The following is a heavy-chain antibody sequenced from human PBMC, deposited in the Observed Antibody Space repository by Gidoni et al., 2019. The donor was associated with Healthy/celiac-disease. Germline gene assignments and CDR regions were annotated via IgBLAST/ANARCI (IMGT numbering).Heavy chain of an antibody. CDR1: GFTFSRYA. V-gene: IGHV3-23*01. Sequence: EVQLLESGGGLVQPGGSLRLSCAASGFTFSRYAMSWVRQAPGKGLGWVSALSGSGGSTYYADSVKGRFTLSRDNSKNTLYLQMNSLRAEDTAVYYCAKATPTTVIHPNYYYYGMDVWGQGTTVTVSS. CDR2: LSGSGGST. D-gene: IGHD4-4*01. CDR3: AKATPTTVIHPNYYYYGMDV. J-gene: IGHJ6*02.